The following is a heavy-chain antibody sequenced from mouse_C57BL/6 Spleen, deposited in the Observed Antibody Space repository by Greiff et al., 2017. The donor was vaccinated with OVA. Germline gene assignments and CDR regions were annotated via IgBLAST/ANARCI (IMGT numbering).Heavy chain of an antibody. V-gene: IGHV5-6*01. CDR3: AREGYYYLDY. CDR1: GFTFSSYG. J-gene: IGHJ2*01. Sequence: EVKLMESGGELVKPGGSLKLSCAASGFTFSSYGMSWVRQTPDKRLEWVATISSGGSYTYYPDSVKGRFTISRDNAKNTLYMQMSSLKSEDTAMYYCAREGYYYLDYWGQGTTLTVSS. CDR2: ISSGGSYT. D-gene: IGHD1-1*01.